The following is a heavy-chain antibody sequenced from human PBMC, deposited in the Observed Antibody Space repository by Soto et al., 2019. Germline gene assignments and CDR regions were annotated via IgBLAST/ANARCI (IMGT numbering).Heavy chain of an antibody. CDR3: ARGFSERYSYGPEFDY. Sequence: QVQLQESGPGLVKPSQTLSLTCTVSGGSISSGGYYWSWIRQHPGKGLEWIGYIYYSGSTYYNPSLKSRVTLSVDTPKTPFSLKLSSVTAADTAVYYCARGFSERYSYGPEFDYWGQGTLVTVSS. D-gene: IGHD5-18*01. J-gene: IGHJ4*02. CDR2: IYYSGST. CDR1: GGSISSGGYY. V-gene: IGHV4-31*03.